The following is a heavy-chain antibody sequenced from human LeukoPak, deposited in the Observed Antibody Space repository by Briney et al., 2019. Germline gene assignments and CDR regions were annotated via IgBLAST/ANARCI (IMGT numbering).Heavy chain of an antibody. CDR1: GYTFTGYY. V-gene: IGHV1-2*02. CDR3: ARDRGIVATIITNYFDY. D-gene: IGHD5-12*01. Sequence: ASVKVSCKASGYTFTGYYMHWVRQAPGQGLEWMGWINPNSGGTNYAQKFQGRVTMTRDTSISTAYMELSRLRSDDTAVYYCARDRGIVATIITNYFDYWGQGTLVTVSS. CDR2: INPNSGGT. J-gene: IGHJ4*02.